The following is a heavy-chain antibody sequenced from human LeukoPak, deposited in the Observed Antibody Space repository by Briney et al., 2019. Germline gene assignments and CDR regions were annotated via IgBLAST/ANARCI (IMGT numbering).Heavy chain of an antibody. CDR2: ISWDGGST. CDR1: GFTFDDYT. J-gene: IGHJ2*01. Sequence: PGGSLRLSCAASGFTFDDYTMHRVRQAPGKGLEWVSLISWDGGSTYYADSVKGRFTISRDNSKNSLYLQMNSLRTEDTALYYCAKDIEQWLVRGYFDLWGRGTLVTVSS. V-gene: IGHV3-43*01. CDR3: AKDIEQWLVRGYFDL. D-gene: IGHD6-19*01.